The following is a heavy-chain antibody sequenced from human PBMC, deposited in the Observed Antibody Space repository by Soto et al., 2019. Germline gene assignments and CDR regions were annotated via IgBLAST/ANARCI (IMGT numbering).Heavy chain of an antibody. J-gene: IGHJ6*03. CDR2: INTDASRT. CDR3: VRGSAGRYYMDV. CDR1: GFTFSSYW. V-gene: IGHV3-74*01. Sequence: EVQLVESGGGLVQPGGSLRLSCAASGFTFSSYWIHWVRQGPGKGLVWVSRINTDASRTNYADSVKGRFTISRDNAKNTVYLQVNRLRDEDTALYLCVRGSAGRYYMDVWGEWTTVTVSS.